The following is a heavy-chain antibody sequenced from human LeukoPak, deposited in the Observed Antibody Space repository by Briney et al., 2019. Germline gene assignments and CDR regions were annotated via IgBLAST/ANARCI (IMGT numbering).Heavy chain of an antibody. CDR1: GFTFSSYA. D-gene: IGHD6-25*01. J-gene: IGHJ4*02. V-gene: IGHV3-30-3*01. CDR2: ISYDGSSK. Sequence: PGGSLRLSCAASGFTFSSYAMHWVRQAPGKGLEWVAVISYDGSSKYYADSVKGRFTISRDNSKNTLYLQMNSLRAEDTAVYYCARDSSGWGDYFDYWGQGTLVTVSS. CDR3: ARDSSGWGDYFDY.